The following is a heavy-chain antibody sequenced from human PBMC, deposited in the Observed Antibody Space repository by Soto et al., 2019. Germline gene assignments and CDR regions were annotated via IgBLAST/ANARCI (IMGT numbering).Heavy chain of an antibody. Sequence: SETLSLTCTVSGGSISSGGYYWSWIRQHPGKGLEWIGYIYYSGSTYYNPSLKSRVTISVDTSKNQFSLKLSSVTAADTAVYYCARGQMATITLDFDYWGQGTLVTVSS. V-gene: IGHV4-31*03. D-gene: IGHD5-12*01. CDR2: IYYSGST. J-gene: IGHJ4*02. CDR1: GGSISSGGYY. CDR3: ARGQMATITLDFDY.